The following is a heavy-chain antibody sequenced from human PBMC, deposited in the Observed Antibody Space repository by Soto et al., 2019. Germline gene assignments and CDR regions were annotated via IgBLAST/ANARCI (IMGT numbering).Heavy chain of an antibody. J-gene: IGHJ4*02. CDR1: GGTLSNYG. CDR2: ILPVFGTS. CDR3: AREPSRYQSYYFDY. Sequence: QLHLVQSGSEVKKPGSSVRVSCKTSGGTLSNYGLSWVRLAPGQGLEWMGGILPVFGTSNYAQKFQDRLTITADEATKTAYMDLTRLTSDDTAVYYCAREPSRYQSYYFDYWGQGTLVTVSS. V-gene: IGHV1-69*12. D-gene: IGHD2-2*01.